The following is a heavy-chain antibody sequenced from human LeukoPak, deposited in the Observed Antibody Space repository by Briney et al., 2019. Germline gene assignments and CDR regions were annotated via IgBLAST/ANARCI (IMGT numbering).Heavy chain of an antibody. CDR1: GYSISSGYY. D-gene: IGHD3-22*01. Sequence: SETLSLTCTVSGYSISSGYYWGWIRQPPGKGLEWIGSIYHSGSTYYNPSLKSRVTISVDTSKNQFSLKLSSVTAADTAVYYCARANPDYYDSSGYYYDYWGQGTLVTVSS. CDR2: IYHSGST. CDR3: ARANPDYYDSSGYYYDY. V-gene: IGHV4-38-2*02. J-gene: IGHJ4*02.